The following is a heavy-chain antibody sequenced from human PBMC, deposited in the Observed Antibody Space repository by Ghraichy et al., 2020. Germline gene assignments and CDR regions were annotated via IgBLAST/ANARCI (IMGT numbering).Heavy chain of an antibody. CDR2: IYTSGST. J-gene: IGHJ4*02. V-gene: IGHV4-4*09. D-gene: IGHD6-19*01. Sequence: SETLSLTCTVSGGSISSYYWSWIRQPPGKGLEWIGYIYTSGSTNYNPSLKSRVTISVDTSKNQFSLKLSSVTAADTAVYYCARHQATGIAVAGTLRYWGQGTLVTVSS. CDR1: GGSISSYY. CDR3: ARHQATGIAVAGTLRY.